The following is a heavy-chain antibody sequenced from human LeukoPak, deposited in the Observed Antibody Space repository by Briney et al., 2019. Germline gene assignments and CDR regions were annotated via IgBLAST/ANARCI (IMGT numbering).Heavy chain of an antibody. CDR3: ARRDGSGYYGYYFDH. CDR2: MYYTGST. D-gene: IGHD3-22*01. J-gene: IGHJ4*02. Sequence: SETLSLTCTVSGGSITSYYWSWIRQPPGKGLEWIGYMYYTGSTDYNPSLKSRVTISEDTSKNQFSLRLSSVTAADTAVYYCARRDGSGYYGYYFDHWGQGTLVTVSS. V-gene: IGHV4-59*01. CDR1: GGSITSYY.